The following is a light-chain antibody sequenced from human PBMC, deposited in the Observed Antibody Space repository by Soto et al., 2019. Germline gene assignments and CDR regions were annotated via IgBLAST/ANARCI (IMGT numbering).Light chain of an antibody. CDR1: SSDVGTYNY. J-gene: IGLJ1*01. CDR3: TSYTGSSTPYV. V-gene: IGLV2-14*01. CDR2: EVN. Sequence: QSVLTQAASVSGSPGQSITISCTGTSSDVGTYNYVSWYQQHPDKAPKLIIYEVNNRPSGVSNRFSGSKSGNTASLTISGLQAEDEADYYCTSYTGSSTPYVFGTGTKGTLL.